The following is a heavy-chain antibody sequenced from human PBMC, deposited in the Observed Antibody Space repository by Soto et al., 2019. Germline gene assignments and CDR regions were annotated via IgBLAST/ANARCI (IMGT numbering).Heavy chain of an antibody. CDR2: ISSTGTT. V-gene: IGHV4-59*01. J-gene: IGHJ3*01. CDR3: ATQPTALSNNYRGGAFDF. Sequence: SETLSLTCSVSGGSISSSQWTWIRQTLRKGLEWIGYISSTGTTNYNPSLTSRVTISADTSKNQFSLTLTSVTAADTAVYYCATQPTALSNNYRGGAFDFWGQGTMVTVSS. D-gene: IGHD4-4*01. CDR1: GGSISSSQ.